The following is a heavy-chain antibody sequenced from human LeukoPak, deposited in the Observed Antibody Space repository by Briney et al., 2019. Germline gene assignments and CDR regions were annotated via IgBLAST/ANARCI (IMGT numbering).Heavy chain of an antibody. CDR2: IKQDGSEK. J-gene: IGHJ6*02. CDR3: ARDFEYSSSWYYDYYYGMDV. Sequence: GGSLRLSCAASGFTFSSYWMSWVRQAPGKGLEWVANIKQDGSEKYYVDSVKGRFTIPRDNAKNSLYLQMNSLRAEDTAVYYCARDFEYSSSWYYDYYYGMDVWGQGTTVTVSS. CDR1: GFTFSSYW. D-gene: IGHD6-13*01. V-gene: IGHV3-7*03.